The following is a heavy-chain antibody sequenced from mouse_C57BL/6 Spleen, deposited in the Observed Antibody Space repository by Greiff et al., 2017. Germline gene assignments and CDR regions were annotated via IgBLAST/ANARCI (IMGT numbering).Heavy chain of an antibody. J-gene: IGHJ3*01. V-gene: IGHV14-1*01. CDR1: GFNINDYY. CDR2: IDPENGDT. Sequence: VQLQQSGAELVRPGASVKLSCTASGFNINDYYMHWVKQRPEQGLEWIGRIDPENGDTEYAPKFQGKATVTADTSSNTAYLQLSILTSEDTAVDYCTTDYSNYEFAYWGQGTLVTVSA. D-gene: IGHD2-5*01. CDR3: TTDYSNYEFAY.